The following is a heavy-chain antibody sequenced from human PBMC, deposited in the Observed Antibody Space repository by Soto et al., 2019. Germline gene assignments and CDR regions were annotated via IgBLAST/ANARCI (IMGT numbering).Heavy chain of an antibody. V-gene: IGHV3-21*01. CDR2: ISSSSSYI. Sequence: GGSLGLSCEASGFTLISYRINWVRKAPGKGLEWVSSISSSSSYIYYADSVKGRFTISRDNAKNSLYLQMNSLRAEDTAVYYCAREGGFDYWGQGTLVTVSS. D-gene: IGHD3-16*01. CDR1: GFTLISYR. CDR3: AREGGFDY. J-gene: IGHJ4*02.